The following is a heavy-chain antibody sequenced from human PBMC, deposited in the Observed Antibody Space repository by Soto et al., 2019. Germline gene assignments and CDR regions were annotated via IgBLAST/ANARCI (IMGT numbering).Heavy chain of an antibody. CDR2: IIPIFGTA. CDR3: ARDRRYNWNSDYYYYGMDV. V-gene: IGHV1-69*12. D-gene: IGHD1-7*01. CDR1: GGTFSSYA. J-gene: IGHJ6*02. Sequence: QVQLVQSGAAVKKPGSSVKFSCKASGGTFSSYAISWVRQAPGQGLEWMGGIIPIFGTANYAQKFQGRVTITADESTSTAYMELSSLRSEDTAVYYCARDRRYNWNSDYYYYGMDVWGQGTTVTVSS.